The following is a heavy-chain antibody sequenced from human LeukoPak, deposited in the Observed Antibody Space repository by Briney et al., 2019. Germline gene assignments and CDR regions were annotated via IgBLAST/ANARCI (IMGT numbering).Heavy chain of an antibody. CDR1: GFTFSSYS. CDR2: ISSSSTI. CDR3: ARGHYGMDV. Sequence: GGSLRLSCAASGFTFSSYSMNWVRQAPGKGLEWVSYISSSSTIYYADSVKGRFTISRDNAKNSLYLQMNSLRAEDTAVYYCARGHYGMDVWAKGPRSPSH. J-gene: IGHJ6*02. V-gene: IGHV3-48*04.